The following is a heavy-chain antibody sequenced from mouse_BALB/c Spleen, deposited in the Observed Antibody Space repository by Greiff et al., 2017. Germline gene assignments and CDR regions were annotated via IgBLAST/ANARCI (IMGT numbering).Heavy chain of an antibody. CDR1: GFTFSSYA. CDR2: ISSCGST. CDR3: ARDGSFYYFDY. J-gene: IGHJ2*01. Sequence: EVMLVESGGGLVKPGGSLKLSCAASGFTFSSYAMSWVRQTPEKRLEWVASISSCGSTYYPDSVKGRFTISRDNARNILYLQMSSLRSEDTAMYYCARDGSFYYFDYWGQGTTLTVSA. V-gene: IGHV5-6-5*01. D-gene: IGHD1-1*01.